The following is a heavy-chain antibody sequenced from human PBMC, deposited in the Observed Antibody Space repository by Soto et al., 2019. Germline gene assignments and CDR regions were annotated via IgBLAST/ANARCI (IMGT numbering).Heavy chain of an antibody. Sequence: EVQLVESGGGLVPPGGSVRLSCAASGFIFKMYWMHWVRQSPGKGLVWISVISGSGGSTYYADSVKGRFTISRDNSKNTLDLQMNSLRAEDTAVYYCAKGSPVGSYYGSSGFDYWGQGTLVTVSS. CDR1: GFIFKMYW. CDR2: ISGSGGST. J-gene: IGHJ4*02. V-gene: IGHV3-23*04. D-gene: IGHD3-22*01. CDR3: AKGSPVGSYYGSSGFDY.